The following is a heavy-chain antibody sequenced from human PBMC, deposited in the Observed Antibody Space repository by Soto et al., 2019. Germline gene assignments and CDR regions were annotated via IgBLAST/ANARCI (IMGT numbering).Heavy chain of an antibody. CDR2: ISYDGSNK. CDR3: ALISVGATQI. D-gene: IGHD1-26*01. J-gene: IGHJ3*02. Sequence: GGSLRLSCAASGFTFSTYAMHWVRQAPGKGLEWVAVISYDGSNKYYADSVKDRFTISRDNSKNTLYVQMNSLRAEDTAVYYCALISVGATQIWGRGTMVTVSS. V-gene: IGHV3-30-3*01. CDR1: GFTFSTYA.